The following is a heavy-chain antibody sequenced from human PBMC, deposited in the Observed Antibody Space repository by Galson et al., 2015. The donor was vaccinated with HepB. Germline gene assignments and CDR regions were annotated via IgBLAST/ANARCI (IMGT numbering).Heavy chain of an antibody. J-gene: IGHJ4*02. V-gene: IGHV3-30*18. Sequence: SLRLSCAASGFTFSSYGMHWVRQAPGKGLEWVAVISYDGSNKYYADSVKGRFTISRDNSKNTLYLQMNSLRAEDTAVYYCAKGREQSSSWPNFDYWGQGTLVTVSS. D-gene: IGHD6-13*01. CDR3: AKGREQSSSWPNFDY. CDR2: ISYDGSNK. CDR1: GFTFSSYG.